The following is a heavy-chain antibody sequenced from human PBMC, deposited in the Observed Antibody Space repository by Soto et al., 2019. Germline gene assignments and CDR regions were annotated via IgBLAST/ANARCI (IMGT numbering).Heavy chain of an antibody. CDR2: LYYGRSA. CDR3: ALRSMAVVPEY. V-gene: IGHV4-59*01. J-gene: IGHJ4*02. D-gene: IGHD3-22*01. Sequence: QVQLQESGPGLVKPSETLSLTCAVSGDSISSYYCMWIRQPPGKGLESIGYLYYGRSANYNPSLSXRXTXSXXTSTTPCSLTLRSMTAADTAVYYCALRSMAVVPEYWGQGTLVTVSS. CDR1: GDSISSYY.